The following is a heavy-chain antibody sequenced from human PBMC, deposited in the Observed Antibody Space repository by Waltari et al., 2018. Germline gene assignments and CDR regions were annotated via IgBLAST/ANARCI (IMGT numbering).Heavy chain of an antibody. V-gene: IGHV4-4*02. CDR3: ATVIAGCSASSCYLDS. CDR2: ISHWRFT. Sequence: QVQLQESGPGLVKPSGTLSLTCAVSGASITTRYWWNWVRQSPGKGLEWIGEISHWRFTNYNPSLEGRISIPLDESKNQFSLQLSSVTAADTAMYYCATVIAGCSASSCYLDSWGQGTLVTVSS. D-gene: IGHD2-15*01. CDR1: GASITTRYW. J-gene: IGHJ4*02.